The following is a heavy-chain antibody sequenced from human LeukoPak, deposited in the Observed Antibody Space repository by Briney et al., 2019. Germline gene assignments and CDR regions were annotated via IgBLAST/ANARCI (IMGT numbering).Heavy chain of an antibody. CDR1: GGTFSSYA. Sequence: AASVKVSCKASGGTFSSYAISWVRQAPGQGLEWMGGIIPIFGTANYAQKFQGRVTITTDESTSTAYMELSSLRSEDTAVYYCARAGGYSSKYDAFDIWGQGTMVTVSS. J-gene: IGHJ3*02. CDR3: ARAGGYSSKYDAFDI. CDR2: IIPIFGTA. D-gene: IGHD5-18*01. V-gene: IGHV1-69*05.